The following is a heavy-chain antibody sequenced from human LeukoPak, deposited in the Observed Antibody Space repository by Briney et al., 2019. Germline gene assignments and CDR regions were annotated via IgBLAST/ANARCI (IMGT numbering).Heavy chain of an antibody. V-gene: IGHV2-70*11. CDR2: IDWDDDK. Sequence: SGPTLVNPTQTLTLTCTFSGFSLSTSGMCVNWIRQPPGKALEWLARIDWDDDKYYITSLKTRLTISKDTSKNQVVLTMTNMDTVDTATYYCARTSLLTGTDAFDIWGQGTMVTVSS. CDR1: GFSLSTSGMC. D-gene: IGHD1-20*01. J-gene: IGHJ3*02. CDR3: ARTSLLTGTDAFDI.